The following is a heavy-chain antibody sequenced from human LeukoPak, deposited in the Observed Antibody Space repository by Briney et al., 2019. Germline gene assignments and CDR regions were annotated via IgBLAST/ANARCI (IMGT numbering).Heavy chain of an antibody. CDR3: ARGLYSSSWYFDY. V-gene: IGHV3-66*01. CDR2: IYCGGST. CDR1: GFTVSSNY. J-gene: IGHJ4*02. D-gene: IGHD6-13*01. Sequence: GGSLRLSCAASGFTVSSNYMSWVRQAPGKGLEWVSVIYCGGSTYYADSVKGRFTISRDNSKNTLYLQMNSLRAEDTAVYYCARGLYSSSWYFDYWGQGTLVTVSS.